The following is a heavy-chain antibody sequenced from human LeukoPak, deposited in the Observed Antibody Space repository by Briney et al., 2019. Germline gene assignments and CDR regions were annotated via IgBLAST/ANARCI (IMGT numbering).Heavy chain of an antibody. CDR3: AKPRVRSTSCCNFDY. J-gene: IGHJ4*02. V-gene: IGHV3-23*01. CDR2: ISGSGGST. CDR1: GFTFSDYY. Sequence: GGSLRLSCAASGFTFSDYYMSWVRQAPGKGLEWVSAISGSGGSTYYADSVKGRFTISRDNSKNTLYLQMNGLRAEDTAVYYCAKPRVRSTSCCNFDYWGQGTLVTVSS. D-gene: IGHD2-2*01.